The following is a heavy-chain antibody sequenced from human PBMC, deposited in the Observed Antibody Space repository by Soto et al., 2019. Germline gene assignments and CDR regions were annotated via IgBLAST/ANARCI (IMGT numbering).Heavy chain of an antibody. Sequence: EVQLLESGGGLVQPGGSLRLSCAASGFTFSSYAMSWVRQAPGKGLEWVSAISGSGGSTYYADSVKGRFTISRDNSKNTLYLQMNSLRAEDTAVYYCAKGEGLNWNFFRGDLAYQDDYWGQGTLVTVSS. CDR1: GFTFSSYA. CDR3: AKGEGLNWNFFRGDLAYQDDY. J-gene: IGHJ4*02. CDR2: ISGSGGST. V-gene: IGHV3-23*01. D-gene: IGHD1-7*01.